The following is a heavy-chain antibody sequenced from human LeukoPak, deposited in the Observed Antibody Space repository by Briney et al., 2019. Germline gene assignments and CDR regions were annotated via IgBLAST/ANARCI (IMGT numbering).Heavy chain of an antibody. CDR1: GGXISSYY. CDR3: ARDTLNYLDY. CDR2: MYYSGST. J-gene: IGHJ4*02. Sequence: SETLSLTCTVSGGXISSYYWSWIRQPPGKGLEWIGYMYYSGSTNYNPSLKSRVTISVDTSKNQFSLKLSSVTAADTAVYYCARDTLNYLDYWGQGTLVTVSS. V-gene: IGHV4-59*01.